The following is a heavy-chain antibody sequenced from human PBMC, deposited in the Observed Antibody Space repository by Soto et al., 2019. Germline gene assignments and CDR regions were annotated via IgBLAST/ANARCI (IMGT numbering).Heavy chain of an antibody. J-gene: IGHJ6*02. CDR3: ARRAYSMDV. V-gene: IGHV4-59*08. CDR2: IYNNGGT. Sequence: QVQLQESGPGLVKPSETLSLICTVSGDSISSFHWSWIRQPPGKGLEWIGYIYNNGGTNYNPSLKSRVTISVDKSKNQFSLKLSSVTAADTAVYYCARRAYSMDVWGQGTTVTVSS. CDR1: GDSISSFH. D-gene: IGHD2-2*02.